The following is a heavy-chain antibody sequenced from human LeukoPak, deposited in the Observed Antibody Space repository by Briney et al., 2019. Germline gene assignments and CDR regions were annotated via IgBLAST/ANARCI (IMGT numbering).Heavy chain of an antibody. Sequence: SETLSLTCTVSGGSISSYYWSWIRQPPGEGLEWIGYIYYSGSTNYNPSLKSRVTISVDTSKNQFSLKVSSVTAADTAVYYCASNYYGSGSLDYWGQGNLVTVSS. CDR2: IYYSGST. J-gene: IGHJ4*02. CDR3: ASNYYGSGSLDY. D-gene: IGHD3-10*01. CDR1: GGSISSYY. V-gene: IGHV4-59*08.